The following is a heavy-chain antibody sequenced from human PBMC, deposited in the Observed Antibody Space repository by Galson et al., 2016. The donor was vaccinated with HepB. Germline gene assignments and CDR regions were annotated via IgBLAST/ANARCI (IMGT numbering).Heavy chain of an antibody. Sequence: SETLSLTCSVSGGSIGSHYWSWIRQPLGKGLEWIGIVYDSGSPKYNPSLKSRVTISVHTSKNQFSLRLTSVTAADTAVYYCARQNLNHVAWFDPWGQGTLATVSS. CDR2: VYDSGSP. J-gene: IGHJ5*02. V-gene: IGHV4-59*11. CDR1: GGSIGSHY. D-gene: IGHD1-14*01. CDR3: ARQNLNHVAWFDP.